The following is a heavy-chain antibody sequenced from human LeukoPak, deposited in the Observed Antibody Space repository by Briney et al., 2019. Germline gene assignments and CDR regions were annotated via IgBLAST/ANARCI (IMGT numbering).Heavy chain of an antibody. J-gene: IGHJ4*02. CDR2: ISSSSYI. D-gene: IGHD3-10*01. CDR1: GFTFSSYS. V-gene: IGHV3-21*01. Sequence: GGSLRLSCAASGFTFSSYSMNWVRQAPGKGLEWVSSISSSSYIYYADSVKGRFTISRDNAKNSLYLQMNSLRAEDTAVYYCARRRFESNSFDYWGQGTLVTVSS. CDR3: ARRRFESNSFDY.